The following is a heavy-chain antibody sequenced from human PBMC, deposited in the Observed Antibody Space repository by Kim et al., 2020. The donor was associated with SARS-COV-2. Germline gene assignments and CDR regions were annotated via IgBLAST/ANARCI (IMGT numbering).Heavy chain of an antibody. CDR1: GFTFSSYG. CDR2: ISYDGSNK. D-gene: IGHD3-9*01. CDR3: AKAYFDWLLDYYYGMDV. J-gene: IGHJ6*02. Sequence: GGSLRLSCAASGFTFSSYGMHWVRQAPGKGLEWVAVISYDGSNKYYADSVKGRFTISRDNSKNTLYLQMNSLRAEDTAVYYCAKAYFDWLLDYYYGMDVWGQGTTVTVSS. V-gene: IGHV3-30*18.